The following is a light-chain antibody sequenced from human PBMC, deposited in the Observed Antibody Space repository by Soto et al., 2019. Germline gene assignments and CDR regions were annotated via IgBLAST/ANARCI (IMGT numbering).Light chain of an antibody. J-gene: IGKJ1*01. Sequence: DIQMTQSPSTVSGSVGDIVTVTCRAIQTISSWLAWYQQKPGKAPKLLIYKASTLKSGVPSRFSGSRSGPDFTLTISSLQPEDFATYYCQQSYSSPPTFGQGTKVDIK. CDR1: QTISSW. V-gene: IGKV1-5*03. CDR3: QQSYSSPPT. CDR2: KAS.